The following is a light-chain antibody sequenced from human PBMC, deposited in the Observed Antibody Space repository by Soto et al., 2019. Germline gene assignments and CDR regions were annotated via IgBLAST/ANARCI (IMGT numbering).Light chain of an antibody. CDR1: QSVSIN. CDR2: GAS. V-gene: IGKV3-15*01. J-gene: IGKJ1*01. Sequence: EIVMTQSPATLSVSTGDRATLSCRASQSVSINLAWYQLKPGQAPRLLIYGASTRATGIPARFSGSGSGTDFTLTISRLEPEDFAVYDCQQYGSSQKTFGQGTKVDIK. CDR3: QQYGSSQKT.